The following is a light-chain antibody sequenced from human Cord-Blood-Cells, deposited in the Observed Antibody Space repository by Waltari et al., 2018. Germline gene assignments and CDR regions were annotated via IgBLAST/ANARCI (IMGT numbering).Light chain of an antibody. Sequence: DIQMTHAPSSLSPCVGHRVTITCQASQDISNYLNWYQQKPGKAPKLLIYDASNLETGVPSRFSGSGSGTDFTFTISSLQPEDIATYYCQQYDNLFTFGPGTKVDIK. J-gene: IGKJ3*01. CDR2: DAS. CDR1: QDISNY. V-gene: IGKV1-33*01. CDR3: QQYDNLFT.